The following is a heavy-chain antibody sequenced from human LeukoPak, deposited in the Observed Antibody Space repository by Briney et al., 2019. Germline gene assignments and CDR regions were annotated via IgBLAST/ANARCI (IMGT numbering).Heavy chain of an antibody. CDR1: GXSISSHY. CDR3: ARHPRADYYDSSGYYYFDY. D-gene: IGHD3-22*01. CDR2: IYYSGST. Sequence: ASETLSLTCTVSGXSISSHYGSWIRQPRGKGLEWIEYIYYSGSTNYNPSLKSRITISVDTSKTQFSLKLSSVTAADTAVYYCARHPRADYYDSSGYYYFDYWGQGTLVTVSS. J-gene: IGHJ4*02. V-gene: IGHV4-59*08.